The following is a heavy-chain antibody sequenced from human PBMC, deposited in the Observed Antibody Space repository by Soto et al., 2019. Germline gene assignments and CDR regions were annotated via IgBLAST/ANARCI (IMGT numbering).Heavy chain of an antibody. CDR1: GGSLSSGGYY. J-gene: IGHJ4*02. CDR2: ISNSGST. D-gene: IGHD3-10*01. CDR3: ATESGSTYGYFDH. V-gene: IGHV4-30-4*08. Sequence: PSETLSLTCTVSGGSLSSGGYYWGWLRQLPGKGLEWIGYISNSGSTGYNPSLKTRLSMSVDRSKNQFTLRLTSVTAEDTAVYFCATESGSTYGYFDHWGQGTQVTVSS.